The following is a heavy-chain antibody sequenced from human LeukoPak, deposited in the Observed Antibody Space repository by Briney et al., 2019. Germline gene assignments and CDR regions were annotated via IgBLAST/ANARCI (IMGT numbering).Heavy chain of an antibody. V-gene: IGHV1-69*13. CDR2: IFPVFGTP. D-gene: IGHD6-13*01. CDR3: ARGPHTSSWYKHAFDI. CDR1: GGTFNNFA. J-gene: IGHJ3*02. Sequence: LVKVSCKASGGTFNNFAICWVRQAPGQGLEWMGGIFPVFGTPTYAQKFQGRVTITADESTRTAHMELSSLRSDDTAVYYCARGPHTSSWYKHAFDIWAQGTMVTVSS.